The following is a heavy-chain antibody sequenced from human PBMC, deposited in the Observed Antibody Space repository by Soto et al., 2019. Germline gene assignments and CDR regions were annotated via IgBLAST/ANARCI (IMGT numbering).Heavy chain of an antibody. CDR2: INHSGST. D-gene: IGHD6-13*01. J-gene: IGHJ5*02. V-gene: IGHV4-38-2*01. Sequence: SSETLSLTCAVSGFSISSGYYWGWIRQPPGKGLEWIGEINHSGSTNYNPSLKSRVTISVDTSKNQFSLKLSSVTAADTAVYYCAWLNGGIAAAGTENWFDPWGQGTLVTVSS. CDR3: AWLNGGIAAAGTENWFDP. CDR1: GFSISSGYY.